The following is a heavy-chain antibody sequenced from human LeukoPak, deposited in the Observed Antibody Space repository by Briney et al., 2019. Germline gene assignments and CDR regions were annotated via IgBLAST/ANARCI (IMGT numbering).Heavy chain of an antibody. CDR3: ARGNGAYDTTSLHY. Sequence: GASVKVSCKASGYTFIDYHMHWVRQAPGQGLEWMGRISPNSGGTNYTQMFQGRVTMTRDTSISTAYMELTGLRSDDTAVYYCARGNGAYDTTSLHYWGQGTLVTVSS. CDR1: GYTFIDYH. J-gene: IGHJ4*02. CDR2: ISPNSGGT. D-gene: IGHD4-17*01. V-gene: IGHV1-2*02.